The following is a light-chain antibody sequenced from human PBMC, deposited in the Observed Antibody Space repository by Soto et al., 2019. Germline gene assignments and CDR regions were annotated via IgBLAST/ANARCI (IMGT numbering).Light chain of an antibody. Sequence: DIQLTQSPSFLSASLGDRVTITCRASQVINSNLAWYQQKSGKAPKLLIYAASNLQSGVPSRFSGSISGTEFTLTISSLQPGDFATYYCQQLNSYPLSFGGGTKVDI. J-gene: IGKJ4*01. V-gene: IGKV1-9*01. CDR1: QVINSN. CDR2: AAS. CDR3: QQLNSYPLS.